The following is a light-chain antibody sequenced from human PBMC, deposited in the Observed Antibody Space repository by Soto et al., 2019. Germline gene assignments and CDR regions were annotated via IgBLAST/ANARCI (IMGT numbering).Light chain of an antibody. V-gene: IGKV1-39*01. J-gene: IGKJ5*01. CDR2: GAX. CDR3: QQTYTTPEST. Sequence: IHMSQSLSSIPASVGARVTMSXRASRSIRLYFNWDPLKPGXXTNIXXXGAXDLKSGVPTRFSGSGSGKDFTLTISSLQPEEFAISYCQQTYTTPESTFGQGTRLEIK. CDR1: RSIRLY.